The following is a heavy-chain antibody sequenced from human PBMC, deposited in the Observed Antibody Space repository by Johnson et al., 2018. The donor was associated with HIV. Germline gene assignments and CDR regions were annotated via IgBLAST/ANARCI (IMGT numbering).Heavy chain of an antibody. CDR2: TSYDGSNK. V-gene: IGHV3-30*04. D-gene: IGHD2-2*01. J-gene: IGHJ3*01. CDR1: GFTFNSYA. Sequence: QVQLVESGGGVVQSGRSLRLSCAASGFTFNSYAMHWVRQAPGKGLEWVALTSYDGSNKYYADSVKGRFTISRDTSKNTLYLQVNSLRAEDTAVYYCAGCSRRYECFDFLGQGTIVPL. CDR3: AGCSRRYECFDF.